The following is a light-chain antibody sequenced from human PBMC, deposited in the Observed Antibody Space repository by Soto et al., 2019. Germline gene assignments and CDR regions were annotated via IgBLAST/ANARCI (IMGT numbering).Light chain of an antibody. CDR2: TNN. CDR1: SSNIGTKT. V-gene: IGLV1-44*01. J-gene: IGLJ2*01. Sequence: QSVLTQPPSASGIPGQRVTISCSGSSSNIGTKTVNWYQQLPGTAPKVLIYTNNQRPSGVPDRFSGSKSGTSASLAISGLQSEDEADYYCAAWDDSLSGVVFGGGTKVTVL. CDR3: AAWDDSLSGVV.